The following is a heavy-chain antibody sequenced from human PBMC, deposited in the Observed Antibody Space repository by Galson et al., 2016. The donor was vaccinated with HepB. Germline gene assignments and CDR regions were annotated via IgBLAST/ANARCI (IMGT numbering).Heavy chain of an antibody. J-gene: IGHJ4*02. V-gene: IGHV3-74*01. CDR2: INPDGSKT. CDR3: TRDEVGPTPIDY. D-gene: IGHD1-26*01. Sequence: LRLSCAASGFIFSSHWMHWVRQTPGKGLVWVSHINPDGSKTGYADSVRGRFTLSRDNAKNTLSLQMNSLRAEDSAVYYCTRDEVGPTPIDYWGQGTLVTVSS. CDR1: GFIFSSHW.